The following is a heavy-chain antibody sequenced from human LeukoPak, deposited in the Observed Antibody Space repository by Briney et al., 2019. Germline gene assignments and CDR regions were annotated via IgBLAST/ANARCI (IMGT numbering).Heavy chain of an antibody. D-gene: IGHD3-9*01. V-gene: IGHV1-69*13. CDR2: IIPIFGTA. CDR3: ARVGAPPTHLLRYFDWLTLHYYFDY. CDR1: GGTFSSYA. Sequence: GASVKVSCKASGGTFSSYAISWVRQAPGQGLEWMGGIIPIFGTANYAQKFQGRVTITADESTSTAYMELSSLRSEDTAVYYCARVGAPPTHLLRYFDWLTLHYYFDYWGQGTLVTVSS. J-gene: IGHJ4*02.